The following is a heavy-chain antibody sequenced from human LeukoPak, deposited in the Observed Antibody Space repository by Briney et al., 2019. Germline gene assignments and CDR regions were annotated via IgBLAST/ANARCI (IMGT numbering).Heavy chain of an antibody. D-gene: IGHD3-22*01. CDR3: ARAGYYDSSGYYSPYYYYGMDV. V-gene: IGHV1-2*02. Sequence: ASVKVSRKASGYTFTGYYMHWVRQAPGQGLEWMGWINPNSGGTNYAQKFQGRVTMTRDTSISTAYMELSRLRSDDTAVYYCARAGYYDSSGYYSPYYYYGMDVWGQGTTVTVSS. CDR1: GYTFTGYY. J-gene: IGHJ6*02. CDR2: INPNSGGT.